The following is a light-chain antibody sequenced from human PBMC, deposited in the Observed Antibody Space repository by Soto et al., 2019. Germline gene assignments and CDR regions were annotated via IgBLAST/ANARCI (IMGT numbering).Light chain of an antibody. J-gene: IGKJ1*01. CDR2: GAS. V-gene: IGKV3-15*01. CDR3: QQYNNWPRT. Sequence: EIVMTQSPATLSVSPGERATLSCRASQSVSSDLAWYQLKPGQAPRLLMHGASNRATGVPDRFSGSGSGTEFTLTISSMQSEDFAVYDCQQYNNWPRTFGQGTKV. CDR1: QSVSSD.